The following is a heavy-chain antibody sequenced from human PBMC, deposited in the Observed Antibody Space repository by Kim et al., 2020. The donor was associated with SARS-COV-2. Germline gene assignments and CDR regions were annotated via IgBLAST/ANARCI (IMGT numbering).Heavy chain of an antibody. CDR3: RRPKLTGAVNWYY. Sequence: SETLSLTCTVSGGSISSSTYYWGWIRQPPGKGLEWIASIDYSGSTSYNPSLQTRVTMSVDTSKNQFSLNLTSVTAAATAVHYWRRPKLTGAVNWYY. V-gene: IGHV4-39*01. CDR1: GGSISSSTYY. J-gene: IGHJ2*01. CDR2: IDYSGST. D-gene: IGHD7-27*01.